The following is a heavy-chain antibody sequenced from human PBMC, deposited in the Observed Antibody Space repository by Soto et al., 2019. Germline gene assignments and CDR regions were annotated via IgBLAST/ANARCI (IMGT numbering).Heavy chain of an antibody. D-gene: IGHD2-2*01. J-gene: IGHJ6*02. CDR1: GCSCAGHW. CDR2: IYPSDSDI. V-gene: IGHV5-51*01. Sequence: PGVPMKISYKTAGCSCAGHWIAWVRQMPGKGLEWMGIIYPSDSDIRYRPSFQGQVTISVDKSISTAYLQWSSLKASDTATYYCARQDYSNYRGGMDVWGQGTTVTVSS. CDR3: ARQDYSNYRGGMDV.